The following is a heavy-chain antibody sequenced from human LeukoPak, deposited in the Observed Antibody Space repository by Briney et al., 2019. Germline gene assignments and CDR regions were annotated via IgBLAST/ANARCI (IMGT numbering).Heavy chain of an antibody. Sequence: GSLRLSCAASGFTVSSNYMSWVRQPPGKGLEWIGEIYVGGSSNYNPSLKSRVTMSVDQSKNQFSLKLSSVTAADTAVYYCARNWNDGRFDYWGQGTLVTVSS. CDR3: ARNWNDGRFDY. D-gene: IGHD1-1*01. CDR1: GFTVSSNY. J-gene: IGHJ4*02. V-gene: IGHV4-4*02. CDR2: IYVGGSS.